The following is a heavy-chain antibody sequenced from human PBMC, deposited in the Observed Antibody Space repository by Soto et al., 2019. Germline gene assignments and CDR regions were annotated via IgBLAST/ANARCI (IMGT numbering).Heavy chain of an antibody. Sequence: EVQLLESGGGLVQPGGSLRLSCAVSGFTFSNYAIHWVRQAPGKGLEWVSGISAGGSSTFYADSVKGRFTISRDNSMNTLYLHMNSLIAEDTAVYYCAKGYYSGTFTVAVDIWGQGTLVTVSS. J-gene: IGHJ3*02. CDR3: AKGYYSGTFTVAVDI. CDR2: ISAGGSST. CDR1: GFTFSNYA. V-gene: IGHV3-23*01. D-gene: IGHD1-26*01.